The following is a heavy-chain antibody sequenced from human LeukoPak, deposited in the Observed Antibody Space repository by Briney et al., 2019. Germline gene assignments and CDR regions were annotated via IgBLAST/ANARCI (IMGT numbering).Heavy chain of an antibody. CDR3: ASGGGYDSSGYYPLPFDY. D-gene: IGHD3-22*01. CDR2: IYTSGST. V-gene: IGHV4-61*02. Sequence: PSQTLSLTCTVSVGAISSGSYYCSWIRQPAGKGLGWIGRIYTSGSTNYNPSLKSRVTISVDTPKNQFSLKLSSVTAADTAVYYCASGGGYDSSGYYPLPFDYWGQGTLVTVSS. CDR1: VGAISSGSYY. J-gene: IGHJ4*02.